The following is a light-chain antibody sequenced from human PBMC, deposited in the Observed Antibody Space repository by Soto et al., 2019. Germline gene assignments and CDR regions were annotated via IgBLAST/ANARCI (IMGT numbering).Light chain of an antibody. V-gene: IGKV3-15*01. CDR3: QQYNNWPQT. J-gene: IGKJ1*01. CDR2: GAS. Sequence: EIVLTHSPATLSLSPCERATLSFGASQSVSSSYLAWYQQKPGQAPRLLIYGASTRATGIPARFSGSGSGTEFTLTISSLQSEDFAVYYCQQYNNWPQTFGQGTKVDIK. CDR1: QSVSSSY.